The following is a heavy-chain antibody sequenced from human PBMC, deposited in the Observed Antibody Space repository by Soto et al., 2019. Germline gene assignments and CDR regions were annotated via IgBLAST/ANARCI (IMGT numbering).Heavy chain of an antibody. Sequence: GGSLRLSCAASGFTFSSYSMNWVRQAPGKGLEWVSYISSSSSTIYYADSVKGRFTISRDNAKNSLYLQMNSLRAEDTAVYHCAAHDYGDQLRVWYAFDIWGQGTMVTVSS. D-gene: IGHD4-17*01. V-gene: IGHV3-48*01. J-gene: IGHJ3*02. CDR2: ISSSSSTI. CDR1: GFTFSSYS. CDR3: AAHDYGDQLRVWYAFDI.